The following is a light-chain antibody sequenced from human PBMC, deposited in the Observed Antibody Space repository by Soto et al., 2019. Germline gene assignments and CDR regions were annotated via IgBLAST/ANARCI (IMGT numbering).Light chain of an antibody. CDR1: QSISTY. CDR3: QQRSSWPLT. CDR2: DAT. V-gene: IGKV3-11*02. J-gene: IGKJ4*01. Sequence: ETVLTQSPGTLSLSPGEGATLSCRASQSISTYLAWHQQRPGQAPRLLIYDATSRAPGTPARFSGSGSGRDFTLTISSLEPEDFAIYYCQQRSSWPLTFGGGTKVEI.